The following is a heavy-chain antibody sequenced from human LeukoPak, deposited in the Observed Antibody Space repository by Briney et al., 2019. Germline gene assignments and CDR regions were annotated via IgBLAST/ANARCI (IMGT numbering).Heavy chain of an antibody. CDR2: ISDNGGST. Sequence: GGSLRLSCAASGLTFNIYTMSWVRQAPGKGLEWVSIISDNGGSTYYADSVKGRFTISRDNAKNTLYLQMNSLRVEDTAVYYCTRGPPDGSGNYYPGDFWGQGTLVTVSS. D-gene: IGHD3-10*01. CDR3: TRGPPDGSGNYYPGDF. V-gene: IGHV3-23*01. CDR1: GLTFNIYT. J-gene: IGHJ4*02.